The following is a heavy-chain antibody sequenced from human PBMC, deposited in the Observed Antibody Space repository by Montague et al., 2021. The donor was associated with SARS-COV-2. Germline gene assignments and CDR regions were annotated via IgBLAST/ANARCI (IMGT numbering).Heavy chain of an antibody. CDR2: IYYSGST. V-gene: IGHV4-31*03. D-gene: IGHD3-10*01. Sequence: SETLSLTCSVSSGSISTGHHWSWIRQHPMKGLEWIGYIYYSGSTXYNPSFKGRVTISIDTAKNQFSLELTSMTAADTAVYYCARDHGQWFGELWGHGLDVWGQGTTVIVSS. J-gene: IGHJ6*02. CDR1: SGSISTGHH. CDR3: ARDHGQWFGELWGHGLDV.